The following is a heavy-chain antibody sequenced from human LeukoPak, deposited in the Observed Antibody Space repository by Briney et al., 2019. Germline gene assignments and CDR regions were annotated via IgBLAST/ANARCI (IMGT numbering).Heavy chain of an antibody. CDR2: IIPIFGTA. V-gene: IGHV1-69*13. Sequence: ASVKVSCKASGYTFTSYDINWVRQAPGQGLEWMGGIIPIFGTANYAQKFQGRVTITADESTSTAYMELSSLRSEDTAVYYCARDLTGDYAVFDYWGQGTLVTVSS. J-gene: IGHJ4*02. CDR1: GYTFTSYD. CDR3: ARDLTGDYAVFDY. D-gene: IGHD4-17*01.